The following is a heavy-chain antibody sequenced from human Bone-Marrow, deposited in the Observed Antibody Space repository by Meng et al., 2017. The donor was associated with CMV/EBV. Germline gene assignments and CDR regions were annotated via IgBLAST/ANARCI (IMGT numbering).Heavy chain of an antibody. CDR2: IDWDDDK. D-gene: IGHD1-7*01. CDR1: GFSLSTSGMR. J-gene: IGHJ5*02. V-gene: IGHV2-70*12. Sequence: SGPTLVKPTQTLTLTCTFSGFSLSTSGMRVSWIRQPPGKALEWLARIDWDDDKYCSTSLKTRLTISKATSKNQVVLTMTNMDPVDTATYYCAHSSELELPNWFDPWGQGTLVTVSS. CDR3: AHSSELELPNWFDP.